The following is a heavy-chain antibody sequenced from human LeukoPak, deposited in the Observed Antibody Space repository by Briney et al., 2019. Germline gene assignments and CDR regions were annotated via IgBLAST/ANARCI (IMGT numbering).Heavy chain of an antibody. CDR2: INPNSGVT. J-gene: IGHJ4*02. D-gene: IGHD3-9*01. V-gene: IGHV1-2*02. Sequence: GASVKVSCKASGYTFTGYYMHWVRQAPGQGLEWMGWINPNSGVTNYAQKFQGRVTMTRDTSISTAYMELSRLRSDDTAVYYCARDHLRTYYDILTGYGRGYYFDYWGQGTLVTVSS. CDR1: GYTFTGYY. CDR3: ARDHLRTYYDILTGYGRGYYFDY.